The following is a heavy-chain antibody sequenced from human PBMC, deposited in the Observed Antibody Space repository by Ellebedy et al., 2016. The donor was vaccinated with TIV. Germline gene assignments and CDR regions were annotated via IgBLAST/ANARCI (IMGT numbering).Heavy chain of an antibody. CDR2: INPTSGNS. D-gene: IGHD3-22*01. CDR3: ARGDNYFYDSSGYYYSY. Sequence: ASVKVSCKASGYTFTSYFLYWVRQTPGQGLEWMGMINPTSGNSNFAQKFQDRVTVTRDTSTSTVYMELSSLRSEDTAVYYCARGDNYFYDSSGYYYSYWGQGTPVTVSS. J-gene: IGHJ4*02. V-gene: IGHV1-46*01. CDR1: GYTFTSYF.